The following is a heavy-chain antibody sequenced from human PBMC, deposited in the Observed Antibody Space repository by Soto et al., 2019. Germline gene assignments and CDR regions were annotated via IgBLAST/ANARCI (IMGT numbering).Heavy chain of an antibody. CDR3: ARVPTNWNDGTDY. J-gene: IGHJ4*02. V-gene: IGHV3-33*01. CDR1: GFTFSSYG. Sequence: GGSLRLSCAASGFTFSSYGMHWVRQAPGKGLEWVAVIWYDGSNKYYADSVKGRFTISRDNSKNTLYLQMNSLRAEDTAVYYCARVPTNWNDGTDYWGQGTLVTVSS. D-gene: IGHD1-1*01. CDR2: IWYDGSNK.